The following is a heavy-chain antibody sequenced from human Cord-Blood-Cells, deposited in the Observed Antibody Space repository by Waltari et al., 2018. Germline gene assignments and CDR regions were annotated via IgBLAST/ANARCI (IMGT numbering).Heavy chain of an antibody. V-gene: IGHV3-30*18. CDR3: AKDRLYYYDSSGYFDN. CDR2: ISYDGSNK. Sequence: QVQLVESGGGVVQPGRSLRLSCAASGFTFSSYGMHWVRQAPGKGLEWVAVISYDGSNKYYADSVKGRFTISRDNSKNTLYLQMTSLRAEDTAVYYCAKDRLYYYDSSGYFDNWGQGTLVTVSS. J-gene: IGHJ4*02. D-gene: IGHD3-22*01. CDR1: GFTFSSYG.